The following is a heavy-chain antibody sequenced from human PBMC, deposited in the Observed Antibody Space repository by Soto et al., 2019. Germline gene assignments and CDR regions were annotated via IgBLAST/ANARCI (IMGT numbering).Heavy chain of an antibody. D-gene: IGHD3-3*01. V-gene: IGHV5-10-1*01. CDR2: IDPSDSYT. Sequence: PGESLKISCKGSGYSFTSYWISWVRQMPGKGLEWMGRIDPSDSYTNYSPSFQGHVTISADKSISTAYLQWSSLKASDTAMYYCARYDFWPPRWFAPWGQGTLVTVSS. CDR1: GYSFTSYW. J-gene: IGHJ5*02. CDR3: ARYDFWPPRWFAP.